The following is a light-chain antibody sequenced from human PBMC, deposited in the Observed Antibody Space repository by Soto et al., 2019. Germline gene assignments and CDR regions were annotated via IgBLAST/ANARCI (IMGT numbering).Light chain of an antibody. J-gene: IGLJ2*01. CDR1: SNDIGAFDY. CDR3: SSYTTNNAHV. V-gene: IGLV2-14*01. Sequence: QSVLTQPASVSASPGQSISISCTGTSNDIGAFDYVSWYQQHPGKAPKLIIFEVFNRPSGVSTRFSGSKSGSTASLTISGLQAEEEADYFCSSYTTNNAHVFGGGTKVTVL. CDR2: EVF.